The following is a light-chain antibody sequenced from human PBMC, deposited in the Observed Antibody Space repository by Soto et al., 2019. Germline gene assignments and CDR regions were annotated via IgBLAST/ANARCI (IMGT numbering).Light chain of an antibody. CDR3: QTWGTGIHV. CDR1: SGHSSYA. CDR2: LSSDGSH. J-gene: IGLJ1*01. Sequence: QPVLTQSPSASASLGASVKLTCTLSSGHSSYAIAWHQQQPEKGPRYLMKLSSDGSHSKGDGIPDRFSGSSSGAERYLIISXLXSXXXADYYCQTWGTGIHVFGTGTKLTV. V-gene: IGLV4-69*01.